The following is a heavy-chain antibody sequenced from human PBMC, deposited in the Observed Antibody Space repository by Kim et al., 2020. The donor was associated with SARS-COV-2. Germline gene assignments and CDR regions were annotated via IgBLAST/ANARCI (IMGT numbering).Heavy chain of an antibody. CDR1: GGSFSGYY. D-gene: IGHD3-22*01. J-gene: IGHJ4*02. V-gene: IGHV4-34*01. CDR3: ARTPSRDSTFDY. Sequence: SETLSLTCAVYGGSFSGYYWSWIRQPPGKGLEWIGEINHSGSTNYNPSLKSRVTISVDPSKNQFSLKLSSVTAAETAVYYCARTPSRDSTFDYWGQGTLVTVSS. CDR2: INHSGST.